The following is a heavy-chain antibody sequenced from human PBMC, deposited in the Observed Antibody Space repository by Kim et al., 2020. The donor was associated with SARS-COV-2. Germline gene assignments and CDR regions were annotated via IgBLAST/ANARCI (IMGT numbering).Heavy chain of an antibody. CDR3: ARVVGLAVAGTRSETEILETYISLFDP. D-gene: IGHD6-19*01. V-gene: IGHV4-31*03. CDR2: IYYSGST. CDR1: GGSISSGGNY. Sequence: SETLSLTCTVSGGSISSGGNYWGWIRQHPGKGLEWIGYIYYSGSTYSNPSLKSRVTLSENTSKSQFSLKLSSVTAADTAVYYCARVVGLAVAGTRSETEILETYISLFDPWGQGTLVTVSS. J-gene: IGHJ5*02.